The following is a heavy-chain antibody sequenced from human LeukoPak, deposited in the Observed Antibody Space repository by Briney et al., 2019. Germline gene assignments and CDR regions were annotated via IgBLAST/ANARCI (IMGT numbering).Heavy chain of an antibody. CDR3: ARGDREDYDFWSGYPQPMDV. Sequence: ASVKVSCKASGYTFTRYYMHWLRQAPGQGLEWMGIINPSGGDTTYAQKFQGRVTMTRDMSTSTVYMELSSLISVDTAVYYCARGDREDYDFWSGYPQPMDVWGKGTTVTVSS. CDR2: INPSGGDT. J-gene: IGHJ6*03. CDR1: GYTFTRYY. D-gene: IGHD3-3*01. V-gene: IGHV1-46*01.